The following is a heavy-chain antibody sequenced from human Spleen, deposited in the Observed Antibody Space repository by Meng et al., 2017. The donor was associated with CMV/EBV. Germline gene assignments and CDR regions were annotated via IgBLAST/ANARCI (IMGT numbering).Heavy chain of an antibody. Sequence: GESLKISCAASGFTFSAYAMYWVRQAPGRGLEWVSFIHYDGSDKNYADSVRGRFAISRDNSKNALYLQMNSLRAEDTAVYYCARSSWELDSFDIWGQGTMVTVSS. CDR1: GFTFSAYA. D-gene: IGHD1-26*01. CDR2: IHYDGSDK. V-gene: IGHV3-30*02. J-gene: IGHJ3*02. CDR3: ARSSWELDSFDI.